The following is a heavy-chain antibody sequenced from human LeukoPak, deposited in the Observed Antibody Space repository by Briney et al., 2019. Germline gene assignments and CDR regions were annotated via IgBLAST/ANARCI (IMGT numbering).Heavy chain of an antibody. CDR2: MKPKSGET. Sequence: ASVKVSCKASGYSITNYDINWVRQATGQGLEWMGWMKPKSGETGYAQKFQGRAIMTRDTSTNTAYMELRSLTSEDTAVYYCARDYGGNSGWFDPWGQGTVVTVSS. CDR1: GYSITNYD. V-gene: IGHV1-8*01. D-gene: IGHD4-23*01. J-gene: IGHJ5*02. CDR3: ARDYGGNSGWFDP.